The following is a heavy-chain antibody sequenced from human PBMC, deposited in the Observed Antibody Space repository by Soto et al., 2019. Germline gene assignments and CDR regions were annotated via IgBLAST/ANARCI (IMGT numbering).Heavy chain of an antibody. CDR3: AKGYSGRYYYYGMDV. CDR1: GFTFSSYA. V-gene: IGHV3-23*01. Sequence: PGGSLRLSCAASGFTFSSYAMSWVRQAPGKGLEWVSAISGSGGSTYYADSVKGRFTISRDNSKNTLYLQMNSLRAEDTAVYYCAKGYSGRYYYYGMDVWGQGTTVTVSS. J-gene: IGHJ6*02. D-gene: IGHD1-26*01. CDR2: ISGSGGST.